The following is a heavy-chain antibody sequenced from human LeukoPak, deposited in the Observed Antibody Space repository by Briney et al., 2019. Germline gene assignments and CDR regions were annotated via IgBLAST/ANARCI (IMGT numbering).Heavy chain of an antibody. D-gene: IGHD3-10*01. CDR1: GFTFSSYS. CDR3: ARFITAPHYFDH. V-gene: IGHV3-21*01. J-gene: IGHJ4*02. Sequence: PGGSLRLSCAASGFTFSSYSMNWVRQAPGKGLEWVSFISSSRSYIYYADSVKGRFTISRDNAKNSLYLQMNSLRAEDTAVYYCARFITAPHYFDHWGRGTLVTVSS. CDR2: ISSSRSYI.